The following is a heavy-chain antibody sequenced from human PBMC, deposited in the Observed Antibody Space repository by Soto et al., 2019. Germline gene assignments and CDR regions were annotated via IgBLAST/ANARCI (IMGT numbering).Heavy chain of an antibody. CDR2: IYYSGST. CDR1: GGSISSSSYY. Sequence: SETLSLTCTVSGGSISSSSYYWGWIRQPPGKGLEWIGSIYYSGSTYYNPSLKSRVTISVDTSKNQFSLKLSSVTAADTAVYYCARRLVVVVAAVYDYWGQGTLVTASS. J-gene: IGHJ4*02. V-gene: IGHV4-39*01. D-gene: IGHD2-15*01. CDR3: ARRLVVVVAAVYDY.